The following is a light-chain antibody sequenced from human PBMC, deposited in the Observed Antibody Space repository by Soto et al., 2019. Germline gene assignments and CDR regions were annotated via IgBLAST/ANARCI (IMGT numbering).Light chain of an antibody. Sequence: QAVVTQEPSLTVSPGGTVTLTCGSSTGAVTSGHYPYWFQQKRGQAPRTLIYDTSNKHSWTPARFSGSLLGGKAALTLSGAQPEDEAEYYCLLSYSGARWVFGGGTKVTVL. CDR2: DTS. J-gene: IGLJ3*02. CDR1: TGAVTSGHY. CDR3: LLSYSGARWV. V-gene: IGLV7-46*01.